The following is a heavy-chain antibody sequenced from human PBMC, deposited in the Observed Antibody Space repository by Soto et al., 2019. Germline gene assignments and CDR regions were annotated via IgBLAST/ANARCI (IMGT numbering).Heavy chain of an antibody. CDR2: MNPNSNNT. D-gene: IGHD2-2*01. Sequence: GASVKVSCKASGYPFTSYDIHWVRQATGQGVEWMGWMNPNSNNTGYAQKFQGRVTMTTNTSISTAYMELSSLRSEDTAVYYCARVIPGAEAWFDPWGQGTLVTVSS. CDR3: ARVIPGAEAWFDP. CDR1: GYPFTSYD. J-gene: IGHJ5*02. V-gene: IGHV1-8*01.